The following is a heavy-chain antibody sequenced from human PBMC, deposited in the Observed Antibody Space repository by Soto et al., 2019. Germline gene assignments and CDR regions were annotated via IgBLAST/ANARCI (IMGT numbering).Heavy chain of an antibody. V-gene: IGHV3-33*01. CDR1: GFTFSSYG. J-gene: IGHJ4*02. Sequence: GGSLRLSCAASGFTFSSYGMHWVRQAPGKGLEWVAVIWYDGSNKYYADSVKGRFTISRDNSKNTLYLQMNSLRAEDTAVYYCARDPVVVAATQGELWGQGTLVTVSS. D-gene: IGHD2-15*01. CDR2: IWYDGSNK. CDR3: ARDPVVVAATQGEL.